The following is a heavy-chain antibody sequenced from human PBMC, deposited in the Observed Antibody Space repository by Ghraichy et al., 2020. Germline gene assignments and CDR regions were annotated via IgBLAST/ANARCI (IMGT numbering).Heavy chain of an antibody. V-gene: IGHV1-18*01. Sequence: ASVKVSCKASGAPFTSYGISWVREARGQGLEWMGWISAYNGNTNYAQKLQGRVTMTTDTSTSTAYMELRSLRSDDTAVYYCARGAYYYGSGSYYNAFDYWGQGTLVTVSS. CDR1: GAPFTSYG. D-gene: IGHD3-10*01. CDR2: ISAYNGNT. CDR3: ARGAYYYGSGSYYNAFDY. J-gene: IGHJ4*02.